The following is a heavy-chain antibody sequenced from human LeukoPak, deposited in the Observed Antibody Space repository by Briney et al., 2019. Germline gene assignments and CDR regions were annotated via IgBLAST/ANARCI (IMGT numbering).Heavy chain of an antibody. V-gene: IGHV4-34*01. J-gene: IGHJ3*02. CDR1: GGSFSGYY. CDR3: ARLSGNPSKAVAFDI. Sequence: PSETLSLTCAVYGGSFSGYYWSWIRQPPGKGLEWIGEINHSGSTNYNPSLKSRVTISVDTSKNQFSLKLSSVTAADTAVYYCARLSGNPSKAVAFDIWGKGKLSPSLQ. D-gene: IGHD3-3*01. CDR2: INHSGST.